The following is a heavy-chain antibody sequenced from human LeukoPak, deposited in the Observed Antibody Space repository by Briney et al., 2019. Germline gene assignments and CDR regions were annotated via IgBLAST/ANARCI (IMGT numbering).Heavy chain of an antibody. Sequence: SETLSLTCTVSGASISSGNDYWTWIRQPAGKGQEWIGRIYTSGTTNYSPSLKSRVTISVAVSKNQFSLKLNSVTAADTAMYYCARGVFSLTGYYDAFDIWGQGTLVTVSS. D-gene: IGHD3-9*01. CDR1: GASISSGNDY. CDR3: ARGVFSLTGYYDAFDI. J-gene: IGHJ3*02. V-gene: IGHV4-61*02. CDR2: IYTSGTT.